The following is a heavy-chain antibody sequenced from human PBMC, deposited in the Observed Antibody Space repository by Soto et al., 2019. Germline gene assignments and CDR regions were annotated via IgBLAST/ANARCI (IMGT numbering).Heavy chain of an antibody. J-gene: IGHJ6*02. Sequence: EVQLVESGGGLVQPGGSLRLSCEASGFTFRNYDMHWVRQGTGKGLEWVSGISAAGDPDYADSVEGRFTISRENAQNSFFLQMNCLRVVDTSVYYCARTYRDFYGLDVWGQGTTVIVSS. CDR3: ARTYRDFYGLDV. CDR1: GFTFRNYD. CDR2: ISAAGDP. V-gene: IGHV3-13*05. D-gene: IGHD4-4*01.